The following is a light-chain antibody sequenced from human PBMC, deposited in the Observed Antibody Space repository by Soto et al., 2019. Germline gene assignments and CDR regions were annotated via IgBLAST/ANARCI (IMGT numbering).Light chain of an antibody. CDR1: QRVGSN. CDR2: GAS. Sequence: DIVLTQTPGTLSLSAGERATLSCRASQRVGSNYLAWYQQKPGQAPRLLIFGASTRATGIPARFSGSGSGTEFTLTISRLQSEDFAVYYCQQYNNWPPRTFGQGTKVDIK. J-gene: IGKJ1*01. CDR3: QQYNNWPPRT. V-gene: IGKV3-15*01.